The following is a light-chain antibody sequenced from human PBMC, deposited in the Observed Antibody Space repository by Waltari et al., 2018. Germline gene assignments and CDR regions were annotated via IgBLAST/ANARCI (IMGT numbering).Light chain of an antibody. J-gene: IGLJ2*01. CDR3: HAAADNNWF. Sequence: YDLTQPFSVSVSPGQTATITCSGDVLAEKYVRWVQQKPGQAPTLILYKDTERPSGIPERVSGSSSGSTVTLTIRGALLEDEADYHCHAAADNNWFFGGGTKLTVL. CDR1: VLAEKY. V-gene: IGLV3-27*01. CDR2: KDT.